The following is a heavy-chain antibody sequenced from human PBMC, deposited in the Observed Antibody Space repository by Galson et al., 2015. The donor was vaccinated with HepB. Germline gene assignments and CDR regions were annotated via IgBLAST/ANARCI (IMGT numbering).Heavy chain of an antibody. Sequence: SLRLSCAASGFTFSSYAMHWVRQAPGKGLEWVAVISYDGSNKYYADSVKGRFTISRDNSKNTLYLQMNSLRAEDTAVYYCARDLGAARGVFDYWGQGTLVTVSS. CDR3: ARDLGAARGVFDY. CDR2: ISYDGSNK. V-gene: IGHV3-30-3*01. D-gene: IGHD3-16*01. CDR1: GFTFSSYA. J-gene: IGHJ4*02.